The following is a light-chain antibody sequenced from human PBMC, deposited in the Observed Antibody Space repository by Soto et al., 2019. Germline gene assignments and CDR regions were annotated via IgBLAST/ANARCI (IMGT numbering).Light chain of an antibody. CDR2: GAS. CDR1: QSVSGTN. Sequence: EVVLTQSPGTLSLSPGERATLSCRASQSVSGTNLAWYQQKPGQAPRLLIYGASHRATGIPDRFSGGGSGTDFTLTVSRLEPEDSAVYYCQQYGGSATFGQGTKVDIK. CDR3: QQYGGSAT. V-gene: IGKV3-20*01. J-gene: IGKJ1*01.